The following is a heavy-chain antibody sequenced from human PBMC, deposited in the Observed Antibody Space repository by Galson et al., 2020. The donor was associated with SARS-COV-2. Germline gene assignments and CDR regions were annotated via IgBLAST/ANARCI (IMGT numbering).Heavy chain of an antibody. D-gene: IGHD1-26*01. CDR2: IAWDDDK. V-gene: IGHV2-5*02. Sequence: SGPTLVKPAQTLTLTCSLSGFSLNDGGVGVGWIRRPPGKALEWLAFIAWDDDKRYSPSLKNRLSVTQDTPKNEVVLTLTNMEVADTGTYYCGHRKVETVGDYYHYYGMDVWGQGTTVTVSS. J-gene: IGHJ6*02. CDR3: GHRKVETVGDYYHYYGMDV. CDR1: GFSLNDGGVG.